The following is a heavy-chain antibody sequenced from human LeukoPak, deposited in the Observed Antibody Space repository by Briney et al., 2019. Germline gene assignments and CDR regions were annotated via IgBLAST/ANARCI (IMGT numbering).Heavy chain of an antibody. CDR1: GGSISSYY. J-gene: IGHJ3*02. D-gene: IGHD2-2*02. CDR3: AREGLYAFDI. CDR2: IYYSGST. V-gene: IGHV4-59*01. Sequence: SETLSFTCTVSGGSISSYYWSWIRQPPGKGLEWIGYIYYSGSTNYNPSLKSRVTISVDTSKNQFSLKLSSVTAADTAVYYCAREGLYAFDIWGQGTMVTVSS.